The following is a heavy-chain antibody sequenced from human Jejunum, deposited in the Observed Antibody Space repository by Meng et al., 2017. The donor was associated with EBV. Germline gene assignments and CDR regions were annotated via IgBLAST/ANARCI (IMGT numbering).Heavy chain of an antibody. Sequence: QVQLQESGPGLVKPSGTLSLTCAVPGGSISSTDWWSWVRHPPGKGLEWIGEISHSGTTQYNPSLKSRVTISVDESKNQLSLRLTSVTAADTAVYYCAKNSGFSIGGDDYWGRGTLVTVSS. V-gene: IGHV4-4*02. CDR1: GGSISSTDW. CDR2: ISHSGTT. J-gene: IGHJ4*02. D-gene: IGHD6-19*01. CDR3: AKNSGFSIGGDDY.